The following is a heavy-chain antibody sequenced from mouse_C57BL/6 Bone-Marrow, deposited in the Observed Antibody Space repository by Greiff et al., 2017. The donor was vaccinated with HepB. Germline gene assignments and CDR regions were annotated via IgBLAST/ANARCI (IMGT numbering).Heavy chain of an antibody. Sequence: VQLQQPGAELVKPGASVKLSCKASGYTFTSYWMHWVKQRPGQGLEWIGMIHPNSGSTNYNEKFKSKATLTVDKSSSTAYMQLSSLTSEDSAVYYCARSEGGYYAGYWGQGTTLTVSS. J-gene: IGHJ2*01. CDR3: ARSEGGYYAGY. D-gene: IGHD2-3*01. V-gene: IGHV1-64*01. CDR1: GYTFTSYW. CDR2: IHPNSGST.